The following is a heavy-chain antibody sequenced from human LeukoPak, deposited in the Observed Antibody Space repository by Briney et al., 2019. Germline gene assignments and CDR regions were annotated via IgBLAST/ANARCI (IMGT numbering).Heavy chain of an antibody. Sequence: SETLSLTCAVYGGSFSGYYWSWIRQPPGKGLEWIGEINHSGSTNHNPSLKSRVTISVDTSKNQFSLKLSSVTAADTAMYYCARDRSPEGYYDSSHWDYYHGMDVWGQGTTVTVSS. V-gene: IGHV4-34*01. CDR1: GGSFSGYY. CDR2: INHSGST. CDR3: ARDRSPEGYYDSSHWDYYHGMDV. D-gene: IGHD3-22*01. J-gene: IGHJ6*02.